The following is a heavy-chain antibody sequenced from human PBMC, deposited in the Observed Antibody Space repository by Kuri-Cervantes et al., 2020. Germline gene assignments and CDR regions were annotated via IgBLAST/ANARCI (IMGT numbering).Heavy chain of an antibody. J-gene: IGHJ3*02. Sequence: SGPTLVKPTQTLTLTCTFSGFSLSTNGVGVGWIRQPPGKALQWLAVTYWDDDKRYSPSLKSRLTITKDTSKNQVVLTLTNMDPVDTATYYCAHSQAVINFGAFDIWGQGTMVTVSS. CDR1: GFSLSTNGVG. CDR3: AHSQAVINFGAFDI. CDR2: TYWDDDK. D-gene: IGHD3-10*01. V-gene: IGHV2-5*02.